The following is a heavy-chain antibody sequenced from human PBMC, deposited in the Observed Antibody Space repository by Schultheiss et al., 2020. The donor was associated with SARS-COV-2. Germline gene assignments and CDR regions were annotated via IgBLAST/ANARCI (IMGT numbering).Heavy chain of an antibody. J-gene: IGHJ4*02. CDR2: ISYDGSNK. CDR1: GFTFSSYA. CDR3: AGVVVTDEDY. Sequence: GGSLRLSCAASGFTFSSYAMHWVRQAPGKGLEWVAVISYDGSNKYYADSVKGRFTISRDNSKNTRYLQMNSLKAEDKAVYYCAGVVVTDEDYWGQGTLVTVSS. D-gene: IGHD2-15*01. V-gene: IGHV3-30*04.